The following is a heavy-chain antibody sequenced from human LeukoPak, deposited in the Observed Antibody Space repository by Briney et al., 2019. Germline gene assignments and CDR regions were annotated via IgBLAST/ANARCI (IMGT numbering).Heavy chain of an antibody. D-gene: IGHD3-9*01. Sequence: PGGSLRLSCAVSGFTFSSYWMSWVRQAPGKGLEWVANIKQDGSEKYYVDSVKGRFTISRDNAKDSLYMQMNSLRAEDTAVYYCARDVARYFDWIFPDWFDPWGQGTLVTVSS. CDR2: IKQDGSEK. CDR3: ARDVARYFDWIFPDWFDP. V-gene: IGHV3-7*01. J-gene: IGHJ5*02. CDR1: GFTFSSYW.